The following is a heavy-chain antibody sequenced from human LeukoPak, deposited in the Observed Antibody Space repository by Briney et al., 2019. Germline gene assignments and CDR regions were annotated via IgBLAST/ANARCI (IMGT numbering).Heavy chain of an antibody. CDR1: GGSISSYY. J-gene: IGHJ5*02. CDR2: VYYSGST. Sequence: PSETLSLTCTVSGGSISSYYWSWIRQPPGKGLEWIGYVYYSGSTNYNPSLKSRVTISVDTSKNQFSLKLSSVTAADTAVYYCARLPQGPVDWFDPWGQGTLVTVSS. V-gene: IGHV4-59*01. CDR3: ARLPQGPVDWFDP.